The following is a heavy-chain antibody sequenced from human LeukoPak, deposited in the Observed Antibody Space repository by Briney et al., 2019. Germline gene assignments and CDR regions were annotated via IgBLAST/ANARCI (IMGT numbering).Heavy chain of an antibody. CDR1: GFTLNNAW. J-gene: IGHJ1*01. CDR3: TTDRYYDNSELQFQH. D-gene: IGHD3-22*01. CDR2: IKRETDGGTI. Sequence: KSGGSLRLSCAASGFTLNNAWMSWVRQAPGKGLEWLGRIKRETDGGTIDYAAPAKGRFTISRDDSRNTLYLQMDSLKIKDTAVYYCTTDRYYDNSELQFQHWGQGTLVTVSS. V-gene: IGHV3-15*01.